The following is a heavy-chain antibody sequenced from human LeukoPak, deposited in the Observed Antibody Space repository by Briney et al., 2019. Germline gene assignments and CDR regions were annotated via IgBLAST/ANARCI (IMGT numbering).Heavy chain of an antibody. J-gene: IGHJ5*02. CDR2: MNPNSGNT. D-gene: IGHD2-2*02. Sequence: ASVKVSCKASGYTFTSHDINWVRQATGQGLEWMGWMNPNSGNTGYAQKFQGRVTITRNTSISTAYMELSSLRSEDTAVYYCARGNRYCSSTSCYTYWFDPWGQGTPVTVSS. CDR3: ARGNRYCSSTSCYTYWFDP. V-gene: IGHV1-8*03. CDR1: GYTFTSHD.